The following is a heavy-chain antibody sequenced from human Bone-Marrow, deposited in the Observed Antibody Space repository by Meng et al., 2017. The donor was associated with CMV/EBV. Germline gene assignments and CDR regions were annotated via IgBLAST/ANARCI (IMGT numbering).Heavy chain of an antibody. CDR1: GYSFASYW. CDR2: IYPGDSDT. V-gene: IGHV5-51*01. D-gene: IGHD3-10*01. J-gene: IGHJ4*02. CDR3: ARQDGVALYYFDY. Sequence: GGSLRLSCKGSGYSFASYWIGWVRQMPGKGLEWMGIIYPGDSDTRYSPSFQGQVTISADKSISTAFLQWSSLKASDTAIYYCARQDGVALYYFDYWGQGTLVTGAS.